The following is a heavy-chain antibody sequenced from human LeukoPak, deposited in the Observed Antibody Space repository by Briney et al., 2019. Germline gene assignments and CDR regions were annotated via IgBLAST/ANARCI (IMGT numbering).Heavy chain of an antibody. Sequence: QPGGSLRLSCAASGFTFSSYGIHWVRQAPGKGLEWVAFIRYDGSNQYYADSVKGRFTISRDNSKNTLYLQMNSLRAEDTAVYYCAKNPPRAAGGSEPDYWGQGTLVTVSS. CDR3: AKNPPRAAGGSEPDY. V-gene: IGHV3-30*02. CDR1: GFTFSSYG. CDR2: IRYDGSNQ. J-gene: IGHJ4*02. D-gene: IGHD3-10*01.